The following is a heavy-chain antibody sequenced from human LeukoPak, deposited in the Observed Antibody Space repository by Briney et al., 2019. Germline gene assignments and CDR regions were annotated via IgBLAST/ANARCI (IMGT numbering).Heavy chain of an antibody. CDR3: ARDRDYGGKEGYYYMDV. V-gene: IGHV1-46*01. J-gene: IGHJ6*03. CDR2: INPSGGST. CDR1: GYTFTSFY. Sequence: ASVKVSCKASGYTFTSFYMQWVRQAPGQGLEWMGIINPSGGSTNYAQKLQGRVTMTTDTSTSTAYMELRSLRSDDTAVYYCARDRDYGGKEGYYYMDVWGKGTTVTISS. D-gene: IGHD4-23*01.